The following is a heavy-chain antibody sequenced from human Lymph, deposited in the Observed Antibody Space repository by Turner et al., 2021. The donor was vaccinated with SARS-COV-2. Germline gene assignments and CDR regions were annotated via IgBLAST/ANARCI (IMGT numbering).Heavy chain of an antibody. V-gene: IGHV3-7*01. CDR3: ARMGSSSWYFDY. Sequence: EVPLVESGGGLVQPGGSLRIPCAASGFTFSYYWMSWVRQAPGKGLEWVANIKQDGSEKYYVDSVKGRFTISRDNAKNSLFLQMNSLRAEDTAVYYCARMGSSSWYFDYWGQGTLVTVSS. CDR2: IKQDGSEK. D-gene: IGHD1-26*01. CDR1: GFTFSYYW. J-gene: IGHJ4*02.